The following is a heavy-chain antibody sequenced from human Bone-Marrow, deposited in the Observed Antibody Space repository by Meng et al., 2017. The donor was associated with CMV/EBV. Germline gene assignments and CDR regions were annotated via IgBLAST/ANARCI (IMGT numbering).Heavy chain of an antibody. D-gene: IGHD6-19*01. J-gene: IGHJ3*02. Sequence: LSLTCAASGFTFSSYWMSWVRQAPGKGLEWVSYISSSGSTIYYADSVKGRFTISRDNAKNSLYLQMNSLRAEDTAVYYCARSLLGSGDAFDIWGQGTMDTVSS. V-gene: IGHV3-48*03. CDR3: ARSLLGSGDAFDI. CDR2: ISSSGSTI. CDR1: GFTFSSYW.